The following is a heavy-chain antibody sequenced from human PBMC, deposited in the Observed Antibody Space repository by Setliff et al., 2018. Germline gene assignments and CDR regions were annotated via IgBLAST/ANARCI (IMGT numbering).Heavy chain of an antibody. CDR2: IRNDGATT. V-gene: IGHV3-48*01. CDR1: GFTFSGYY. CDR3: VRDLHWGFDY. D-gene: IGHD7-27*01. J-gene: IGHJ4*02. Sequence: PGGSLRLSCAASGFTFSGYYMQWVRQAPGKGLEWVSYIRNDGATTSYADSVKGRFTISRDNVKNSLFLQMNSLRAEDTAVYYCVRDLHWGFDYWGLGTPVTVSS.